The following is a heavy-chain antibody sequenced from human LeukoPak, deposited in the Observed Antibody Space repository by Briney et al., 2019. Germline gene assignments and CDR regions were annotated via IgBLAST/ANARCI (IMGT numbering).Heavy chain of an antibody. J-gene: IGHJ3*02. CDR1: GGSISGYY. CDR2: IYYSGST. Sequence: SSETLSLTCTVSGGSISGYYWSWIRQPPGKGLEWIGYIYYSGSTNYNPSLKSRVTISVDTSKNQFSLKLSSVTAADTAVYYCARENTRDAFDIWGQGTMVTVSS. V-gene: IGHV4-59*12. D-gene: IGHD1/OR15-1a*01. CDR3: ARENTRDAFDI.